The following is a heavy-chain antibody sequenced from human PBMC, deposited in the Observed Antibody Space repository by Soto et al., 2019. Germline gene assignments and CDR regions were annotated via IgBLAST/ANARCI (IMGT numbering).Heavy chain of an antibody. CDR3: ARLKTSRRDGYNYPAFDI. V-gene: IGHV1-69*13. D-gene: IGHD5-12*01. CDR2: IIPIFGTA. CDR1: GGTFSSYA. Sequence: SVKVSCKASGGTFSSYAISWVRRAPGQGLEWMGGIIPIFGTANYAQKFQGRVTITADESTSTACMELSSLRSEDTAVYYCARLKTSRRDGYNYPAFDIWGQGTMVTVSS. J-gene: IGHJ3*02.